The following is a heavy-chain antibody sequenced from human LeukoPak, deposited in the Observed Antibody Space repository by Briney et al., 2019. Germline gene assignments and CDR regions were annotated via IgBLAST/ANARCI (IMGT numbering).Heavy chain of an antibody. CDR1: GGSFSGYY. Sequence: SETLSLTCAVYGGSFSGYYWSWIRQPPGKGLEWIGEINHSGSTNYNPSLKSRVTISVDTSKNQFSLKLSSVTAADTAVYYCARGGIAARRSRPRVQRGFDYWGQGTLVTVSS. J-gene: IGHJ4*02. D-gene: IGHD6-6*01. CDR2: INHSGST. CDR3: ARGGIAARRSRPRVQRGFDY. V-gene: IGHV4-34*01.